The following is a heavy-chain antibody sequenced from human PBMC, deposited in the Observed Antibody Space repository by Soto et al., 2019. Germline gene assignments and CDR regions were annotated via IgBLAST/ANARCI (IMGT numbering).Heavy chain of an antibody. D-gene: IGHD1-1*01. Sequence: WGSLRLSCAVSGFNVINNYINCVRHSPLKWLEWVSLIYADGSTFYADSVRGRFIISRDNSKNTVYLQMNSLRAEDTAVYYCARDWGGNTTPYWYFDLWGRGTLVTVSS. CDR1: GFNVINNY. CDR2: IYADGST. CDR3: ARDWGGNTTPYWYFDL. J-gene: IGHJ2*01. V-gene: IGHV3-53*01.